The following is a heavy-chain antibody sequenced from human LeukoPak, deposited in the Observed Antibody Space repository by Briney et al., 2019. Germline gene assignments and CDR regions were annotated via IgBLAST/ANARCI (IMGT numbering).Heavy chain of an antibody. D-gene: IGHD1-26*01. J-gene: IGHJ5*02. CDR3: ARGLGWDSGTYLGA. Sequence: ASVKVSCKASGYTFTDYYMHWVRQAPRQGLEWMGWINPNSGDTNYAKKFQGRVSMTRDKSISTAYMDLSGLRSDDTALYYCARGLGWDSGTYLGAWGKGTLVTVSS. CDR2: INPNSGDT. CDR1: GYTFTDYY. V-gene: IGHV1-2*02.